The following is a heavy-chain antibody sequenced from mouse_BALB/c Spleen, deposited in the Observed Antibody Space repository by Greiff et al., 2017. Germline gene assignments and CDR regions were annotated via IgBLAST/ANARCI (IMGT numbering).Heavy chain of an antibody. CDR2: IYPYNGGT. CDR1: GYTFTDYN. CDR3: ARDYYGSAWFAY. V-gene: IGHV1S29*02. D-gene: IGHD1-1*01. J-gene: IGHJ3*01. Sequence: EVQLQQSGPELVKPGASVKISCKASGYTFTDYNMHWVKQSHGKSLEWIGYIYPYNGGTGYNQKFKSKATLTVDNYSSTAYMELRSLTSEDSAVYYCARDYYGSAWFAYWGQGTLVTVSA.